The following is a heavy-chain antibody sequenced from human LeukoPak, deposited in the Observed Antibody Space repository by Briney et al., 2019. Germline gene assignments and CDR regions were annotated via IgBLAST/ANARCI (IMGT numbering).Heavy chain of an antibody. D-gene: IGHD1-14*01. CDR1: GGSISSYY. CDR2: IYYSGST. J-gene: IGHJ3*02. Sequence: SETLSLTCTVSGGSISSYYWSWIRQPPGKGLEWIGYIYYSGSTNYNPSLKSRVTISVDTSKNQFSLKLSSVTAADTAVYYCARAEEYAFDIWGQGTMVTVPS. CDR3: ARAEEYAFDI. V-gene: IGHV4-59*01.